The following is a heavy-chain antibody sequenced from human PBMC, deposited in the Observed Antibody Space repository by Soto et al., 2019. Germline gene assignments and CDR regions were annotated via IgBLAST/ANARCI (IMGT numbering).Heavy chain of an antibody. CDR3: AREGRVTMIPTYWYFDL. V-gene: IGHV3-21*01. Sequence: EVQLVESGGGLVTPGGSLRLSCAASGLTFSSYTMNWVRQAPGKGLEWVSSISSSSSSIYYADSVKGRFTISRDNAKNSLYLQMNSLRAEDTAVYYCAREGRVTMIPTYWYFDLWGRGTLVSVSS. CDR2: ISSSSSSI. CDR1: GLTFSSYT. D-gene: IGHD3-22*01. J-gene: IGHJ2*01.